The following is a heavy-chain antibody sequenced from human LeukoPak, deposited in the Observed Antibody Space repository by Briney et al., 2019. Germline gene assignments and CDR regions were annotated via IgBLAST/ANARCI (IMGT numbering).Heavy chain of an antibody. V-gene: IGHV3-15*01. CDR2: IKSKADGGTI. D-gene: IGHD3-22*01. CDR3: SYYYDSSGYVDY. Sequence: PGGSLRLSCAASGFTFSDAWMHWVRQAPGKGLEWVGRIKSKADGGTIDYAAPVKGRFTISRDDSKNTVYMQMNSLKTEDTAVYYCSYYYDSSGYVDYWGQGTLVTVSS. CDR1: GFTFSDAW. J-gene: IGHJ4*02.